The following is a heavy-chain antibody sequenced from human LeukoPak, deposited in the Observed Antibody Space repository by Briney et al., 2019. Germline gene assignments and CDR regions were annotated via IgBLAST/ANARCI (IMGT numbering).Heavy chain of an antibody. Sequence: PSETRSLTCTVSGGSISSYYWSWIRQPPGKGLEWIGYIYYSGSTNYNPSLKSRVTISVDTSKNQFSLKLSSVTAADTAVYYCARHGSGTPYYIAYCGQGSPLTVSS. V-gene: IGHV4-59*01. CDR1: GGSISSYY. CDR2: IYYSGST. J-gene: IGHJ4*01. CDR3: ARHGSGTPYYIAY. D-gene: IGHD3-10*01.